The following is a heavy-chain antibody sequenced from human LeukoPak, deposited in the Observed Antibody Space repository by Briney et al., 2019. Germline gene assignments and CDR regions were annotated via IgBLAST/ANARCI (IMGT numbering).Heavy chain of an antibody. V-gene: IGHV3-30-3*01. Sequence: GRSLRLSCAASGFTFSSYAMHWVRQAPGKGLEWVAVISYDGSNKYYADSVKGRFTISRDNSKNTLYLQMNSLRAEDTAVYYCARDRFFGGYWGYFDYWGQGTLVTVSS. CDR2: ISYDGSNK. D-gene: IGHD3-16*01. CDR1: GFTFSSYA. CDR3: ARDRFFGGYWGYFDY. J-gene: IGHJ4*02.